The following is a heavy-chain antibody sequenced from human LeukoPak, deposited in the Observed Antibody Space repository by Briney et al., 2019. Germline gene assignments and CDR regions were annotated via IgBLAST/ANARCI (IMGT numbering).Heavy chain of an antibody. CDR3: AKDLHNYDFWSGYYGPCDY. CDR2: ISYDGSNK. Sequence: PGRSLRLSCAASGFTFSSYGMHWVRQAPGKGLEWVAVISYDGSNKYYADSVKGRFTISRDNSKNTLYLQMNSLRAEDTAVYYCAKDLHNYDFWSGYYGPCDYWGQGTLVTVPS. V-gene: IGHV3-30*18. CDR1: GFTFSSYG. D-gene: IGHD3-3*01. J-gene: IGHJ4*02.